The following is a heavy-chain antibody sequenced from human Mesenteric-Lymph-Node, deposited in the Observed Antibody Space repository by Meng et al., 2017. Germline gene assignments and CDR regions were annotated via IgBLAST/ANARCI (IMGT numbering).Heavy chain of an antibody. Sequence: QGQLLQSGAEVREPGASVKVSCKASGYPFSSYGISWLRQAPGQGLEWMGWISASHGNPNYAQKFRDRVIMTTDTSSSTVYMELRSLRSDDTAIYYCASLYCTGGSCFHNWFDPWGQGTLVTVSS. CDR2: ISASHGNP. D-gene: IGHD2-8*02. J-gene: IGHJ5*02. CDR1: GYPFSSYG. CDR3: ASLYCTGGSCFHNWFDP. V-gene: IGHV1-18*01.